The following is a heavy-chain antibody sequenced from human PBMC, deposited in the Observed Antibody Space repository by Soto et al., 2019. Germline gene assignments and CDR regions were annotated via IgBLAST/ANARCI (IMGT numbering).Heavy chain of an antibody. CDR2: IYYSGST. J-gene: IGHJ6*03. D-gene: IGHD2-2*01. V-gene: IGHV4-59*01. Sequence: SETLSLTCTVSGGSISSYYWSWIRQPPGKGLEWIGYIYYSGSTNYNPSLKSRVTISVDTSKNQFSLKLSSVTAADTAVYYCARAGQLLDYYYYYYMDVWGKGTTVTVSS. CDR3: ARAGQLLDYYYYYYMDV. CDR1: GGSISSYY.